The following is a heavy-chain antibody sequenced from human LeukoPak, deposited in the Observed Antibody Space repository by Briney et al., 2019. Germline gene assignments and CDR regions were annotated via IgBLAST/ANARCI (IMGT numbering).Heavy chain of an antibody. Sequence: PSEPLSLTCTVSGGSISSFYWSWIRQSPGKGLEWIGYIHYSGSTNYNPSLKSRVTISVDTSKNQFSLKLSSLTAADTAVYYCARSSGSGSYFDYWGQGTLVTVSS. J-gene: IGHJ4*02. V-gene: IGHV4-59*01. D-gene: IGHD3-10*01. CDR2: IHYSGST. CDR3: ARSSGSGSYFDY. CDR1: GGSISSFY.